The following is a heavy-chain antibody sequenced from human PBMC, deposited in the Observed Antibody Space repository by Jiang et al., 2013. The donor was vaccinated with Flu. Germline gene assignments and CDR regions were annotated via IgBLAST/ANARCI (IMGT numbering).Heavy chain of an antibody. Sequence: WVRQAPGKGLEWMGGFDPEDGETIYAQKFQGRVTMTEDTSTDTAYMELSSLRSEDTAVYYCATVPKYGGYRPRNWGQGTLVTVSS. J-gene: IGHJ4*02. CDR3: ATVPKYGGYRPRN. D-gene: IGHD5-12*01. CDR2: FDPEDGET. V-gene: IGHV1-24*01.